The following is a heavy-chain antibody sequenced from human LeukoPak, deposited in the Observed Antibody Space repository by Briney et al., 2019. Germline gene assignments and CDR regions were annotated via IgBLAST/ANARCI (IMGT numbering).Heavy chain of an antibody. Sequence: GGSLRLSCAASVFTFSSYGMHWVRQAPAKGLEWVAVIWYDGSNKYYADSVKGRFTISRDNSKNTLYLQMNRLRAEETGVYYCARDVPAYYYDSSGYTDAFDIWGEGTMVTVPS. J-gene: IGHJ3*02. CDR1: VFTFSSYG. D-gene: IGHD3-22*01. CDR2: IWYDGSNK. V-gene: IGHV3-33*01. CDR3: ARDVPAYYYDSSGYTDAFDI.